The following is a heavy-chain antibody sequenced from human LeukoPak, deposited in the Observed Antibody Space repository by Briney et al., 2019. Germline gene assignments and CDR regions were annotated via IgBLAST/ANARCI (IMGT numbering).Heavy chain of an antibody. J-gene: IGHJ4*02. D-gene: IGHD2-15*01. V-gene: IGHV4-4*02. CDR3: ASEYCSGGSCYDY. Sequence: SETLSLTCTVSGGSITSYYWSWVRQPPGKGLEWIGEIYHSGSTNYNPSLKSRVTISVDKSKNQFSLKLSSVTAADTAVYYCASEYCSGGSCYDYWGQGTLVTVSS. CDR1: GGSITSYY. CDR2: IYHSGST.